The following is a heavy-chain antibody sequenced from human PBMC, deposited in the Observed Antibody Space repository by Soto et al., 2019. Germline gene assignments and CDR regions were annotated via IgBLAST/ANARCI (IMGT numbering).Heavy chain of an antibody. J-gene: IGHJ4*02. CDR3: AKVPHRHDYGDYSRGYRNYYFDY. Sequence: GGSLRLSCAASGFTFSSYAMSWVRQAPGKGLEWVSAISGSGGSTYYADSVKGRFTISRDNSKNTLYLQMNSLRAEDTAVYYCAKVPHRHDYGDYSRGYRNYYFDYWGQGTLVTVSS. V-gene: IGHV3-23*01. CDR2: ISGSGGST. D-gene: IGHD4-17*01. CDR1: GFTFSSYA.